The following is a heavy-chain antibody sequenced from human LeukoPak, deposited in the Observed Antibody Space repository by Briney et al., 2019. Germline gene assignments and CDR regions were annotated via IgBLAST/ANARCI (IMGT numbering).Heavy chain of an antibody. Sequence: PSETLSLTCTVSGDSISNYFWSWIRQPAGKGLEWIGRIYAGEGAKYNPSLETRATVSVDTSTNQLSLKLSSVTAADTAVYYCAREGYSYGYYFDYWGQGTLVTVSS. CDR1: GDSISNYF. CDR3: AREGYSYGYYFDY. V-gene: IGHV4-4*07. J-gene: IGHJ4*02. CDR2: IYAGEGA. D-gene: IGHD5-18*01.